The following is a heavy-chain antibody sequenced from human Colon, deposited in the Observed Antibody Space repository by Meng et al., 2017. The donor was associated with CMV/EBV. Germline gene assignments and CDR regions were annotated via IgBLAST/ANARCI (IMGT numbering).Heavy chain of an antibody. CDR1: GFTFVEYW. CDR2: IKQDGSET. V-gene: IGHV3-7*01. CDR3: ARACRQVSNCYLDS. J-gene: IGHJ4*02. D-gene: IGHD4-11*01. Sequence: GGSLRLSCVTSGFTFVEYWMIWVRQAPGKGLEWVANIKQDGSETNYADSVKGRFTISRDNTKNSLYLQMNSLRAEDTAVYYCARACRQVSNCYLDSWGQGTQVTVSS.